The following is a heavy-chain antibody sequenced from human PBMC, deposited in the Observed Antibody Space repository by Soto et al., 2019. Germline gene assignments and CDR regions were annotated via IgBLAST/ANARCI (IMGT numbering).Heavy chain of an antibody. CDR1: GFTFSSYA. V-gene: IGHV3-23*01. Sequence: PGGSLRLSCVASGFTFSSYAMSWVRQAPGKGLEWVSGLSGSGVSTYYADSVKGRFTIFRDNSENTLYLQMNSLRAEDTAVYYCAKSGGISGSYGGSDHWGQGTLVTVSS. J-gene: IGHJ4*02. CDR2: LSGSGVST. D-gene: IGHD1-20*01. CDR3: AKSGGISGSYGGSDH.